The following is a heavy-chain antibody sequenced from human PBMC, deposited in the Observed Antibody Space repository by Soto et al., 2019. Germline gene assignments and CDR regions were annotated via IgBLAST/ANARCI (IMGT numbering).Heavy chain of an antibody. Sequence: QVQLVQSGAEVKKPGSSVKVSCKASGGTFSSYTISWVRQAPGQGLEWMGRIIPILGIANYAQKFQGRVTITADKSTSTAYMELSSLRSEDTAVYYCASRVRGVIKDGYFDYWGQGTLVTVSS. CDR1: GGTFSSYT. CDR2: IIPILGIA. V-gene: IGHV1-69*02. D-gene: IGHD3-10*01. CDR3: ASRVRGVIKDGYFDY. J-gene: IGHJ4*02.